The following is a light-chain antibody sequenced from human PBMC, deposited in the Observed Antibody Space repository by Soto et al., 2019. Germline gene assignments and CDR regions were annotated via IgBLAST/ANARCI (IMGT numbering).Light chain of an antibody. J-gene: IGLJ1*01. CDR3: VTWDDSLSGYV. CDR2: RNT. Sequence: QSVLTQPPLASGTPGQRVTISCSGSRSNIGSNYVYWYQQLPGTAPKLLIYRNTERPSGVPDRFSGSNSGTSASLAISGLRSEDEADYYCVTWDDSLSGYVFGIGTKLTVL. CDR1: RSNIGSNY. V-gene: IGLV1-47*01.